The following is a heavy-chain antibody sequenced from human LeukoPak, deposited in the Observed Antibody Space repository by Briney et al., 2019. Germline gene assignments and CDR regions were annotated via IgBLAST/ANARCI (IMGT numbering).Heavy chain of an antibody. CDR2: INAGNGNT. Sequence: ASVKVSCKASGCTFTSYAMHWVRQAPGQRLEWMGWINAGNGNTKYSQKFQGRVTITRDTSASTAYMELSSLRSEDTAVYYCARDLMVFFGVVITNYYYYGMDVWGQGTTVTVSS. CDR1: GCTFTSYA. D-gene: IGHD3-3*01. J-gene: IGHJ6*02. CDR3: ARDLMVFFGVVITNYYYYGMDV. V-gene: IGHV1-3*01.